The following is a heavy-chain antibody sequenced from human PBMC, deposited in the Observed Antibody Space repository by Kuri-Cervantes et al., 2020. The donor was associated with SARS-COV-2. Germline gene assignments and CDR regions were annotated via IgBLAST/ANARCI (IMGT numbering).Heavy chain of an antibody. CDR2: ISSSSSYI. V-gene: IGHV3-21*01. Sequence: GGSLRLSCKGSGYSFTSYWIGWVRQAPGKGLEWVSSISSSSSYIYYADSVKGRFTISRDNAKNSLYLQMNSLRAEDTAVYYCARDPWGWYFDLWGRGTLVTVSS. D-gene: IGHD7-27*01. J-gene: IGHJ2*01. CDR1: GYSFTSYW. CDR3: ARDPWGWYFDL.